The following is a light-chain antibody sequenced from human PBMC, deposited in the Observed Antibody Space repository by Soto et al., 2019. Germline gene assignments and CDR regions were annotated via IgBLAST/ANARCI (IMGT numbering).Light chain of an antibody. Sequence: GDRVAITCRASQSITTWLAWYQQKPRKTPTLLISDASKLQNGVPSRFSGSGFGTDFTLTISSLQPDDISTYYCHQYDSYPWTFGQGTKVDIK. CDR2: DAS. CDR1: QSITTW. J-gene: IGKJ1*01. CDR3: HQYDSYPWT. V-gene: IGKV1-5*01.